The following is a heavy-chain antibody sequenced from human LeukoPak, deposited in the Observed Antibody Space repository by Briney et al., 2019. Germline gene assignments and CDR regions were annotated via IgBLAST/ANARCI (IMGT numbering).Heavy chain of an antibody. CDR2: ITYRGSG. CDR3: GVYGGDWRFDF. CDR1: NGFDSYY. V-gene: IGHV4-34*01. Sequence: SETLSLTCAVYNGFDSYYMTIVRQPPGKGLEWVGEITYRGSGNYNPSLKGRATISINVSQRQFSLSLRSVTAADTATYYCGVYGGDWRFDFWGQGTPITVSS. D-gene: IGHD2-21*02. J-gene: IGHJ4*02.